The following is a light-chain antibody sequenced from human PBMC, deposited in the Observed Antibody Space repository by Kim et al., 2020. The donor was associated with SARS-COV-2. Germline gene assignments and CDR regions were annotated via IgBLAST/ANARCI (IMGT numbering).Light chain of an antibody. Sequence: SVGDRVTISCRTSHNGSTWLAWYQQRPGKAPQVLIYDASNLESGIPARFSGSGSGTEFTLTISGLQPDDFAAYYCQQYNDHELTFGGGTKVDIK. V-gene: IGKV1-5*01. J-gene: IGKJ4*01. CDR1: HNGSTW. CDR3: QQYNDHELT. CDR2: DAS.